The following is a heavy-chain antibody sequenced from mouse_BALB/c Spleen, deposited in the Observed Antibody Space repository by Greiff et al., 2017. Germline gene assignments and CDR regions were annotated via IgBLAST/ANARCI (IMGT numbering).Heavy chain of an antibody. CDR3: ARDRSLIPTGFAY. V-gene: IGHV5-6-3*01. CDR2: INSNGGST. D-gene: IGHD1-1*01. J-gene: IGHJ3*01. CDR1: GFTFSSYG. Sequence: EVQVVESGGGLVQPGGSLKLSCAASGFTFSSYGMSWVRQTPDKRLELVATINSNGGSTYYPDSVKGRFTISRDNAKNTLYLQMSSLKSEDTAMYYCARDRSLIPTGFAYWGQGTLVTVSA.